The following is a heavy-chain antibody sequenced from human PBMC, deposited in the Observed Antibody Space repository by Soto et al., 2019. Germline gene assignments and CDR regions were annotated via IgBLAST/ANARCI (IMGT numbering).Heavy chain of an antibody. CDR3: ARDRLTGTHPLEFDY. CDR1: GFTFSSYS. CDR2: ISSSSSYI. Sequence: GGSLRLSCAASGFTFSSYSMNWVRQAPGKGLEWVSSISSSSSYIYYADSVKGRFTISRDNAKNSLYLQMNSLRAEDTAVYYCARDRLTGTHPLEFDYWGQGTLVTVSS. D-gene: IGHD1-20*01. J-gene: IGHJ4*02. V-gene: IGHV3-21*01.